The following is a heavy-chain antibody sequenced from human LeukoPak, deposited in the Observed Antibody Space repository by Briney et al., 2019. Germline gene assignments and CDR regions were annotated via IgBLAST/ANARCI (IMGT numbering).Heavy chain of an antibody. CDR3: ARVATGSYYSDH. CDR1: GGSIGSYY. CDR2: LYYSGST. Sequence: PSETLSLTCTVSGGSIGSYYWSWIRQPPGKGLEWIGYLYYSGSTNYNPSLKSRLTMSVDTSKNQFSLKLRSVTAADTAVYYCARVATGSYYSDHWGQGTLVTVSS. J-gene: IGHJ4*02. D-gene: IGHD1-26*01. V-gene: IGHV4-59*08.